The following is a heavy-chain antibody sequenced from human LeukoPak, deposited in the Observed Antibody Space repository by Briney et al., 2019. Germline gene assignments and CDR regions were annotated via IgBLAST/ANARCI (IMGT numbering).Heavy chain of an antibody. Sequence: SETLSLTCTVSGGSISSHYWSWIRQPPGKGLEWIGYIYYSGTTNYNPSLKSRVTISVDTSKDQFSLKLSSVTAADTAVYYCARGVHIAAAQYGYWGQGALVTVSS. D-gene: IGHD6-13*01. CDR2: IYYSGTT. CDR1: GGSISSHY. CDR3: ARGVHIAAAQYGY. J-gene: IGHJ4*02. V-gene: IGHV4-59*11.